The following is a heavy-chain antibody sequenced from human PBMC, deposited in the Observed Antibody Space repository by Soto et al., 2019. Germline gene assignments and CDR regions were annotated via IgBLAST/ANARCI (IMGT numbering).Heavy chain of an antibody. D-gene: IGHD3-10*01. CDR3: ARDWAGSGSYVY. Sequence: ASVKVSCKASGGTFSSYAISWVRQAPGQGLEWMGGIIPIFGTANYAQKFQGRVTITADESTSTAYMELSSLRSEDTDVYYCARDWAGSGSYVYWGQGTLVTVSS. V-gene: IGHV1-69*13. CDR2: IIPIFGTA. J-gene: IGHJ4*02. CDR1: GGTFSSYA.